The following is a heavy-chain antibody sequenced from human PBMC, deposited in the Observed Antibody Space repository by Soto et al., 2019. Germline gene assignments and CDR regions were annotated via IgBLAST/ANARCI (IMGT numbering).Heavy chain of an antibody. CDR1: GGSISSSSYY. CDR2: IYYSGST. D-gene: IGHD3-10*01. CDR3: ARHGLRGVIWVDY. V-gene: IGHV4-39*01. Sequence: QLQLQESGPGLVKPSETLSLTCTVSGGSISSSSYYWGWIRQPPGKGLEWIGSIYYSGSTYYNPSLKSRVTISVDTSKNQFSLKLSSVTAADTAVYYCARHGLRGVIWVDYWGQGTLVTVSS. J-gene: IGHJ4*02.